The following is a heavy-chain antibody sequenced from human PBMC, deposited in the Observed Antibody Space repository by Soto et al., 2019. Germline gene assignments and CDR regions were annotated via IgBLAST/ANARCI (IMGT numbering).Heavy chain of an antibody. D-gene: IGHD2-15*01. Sequence: GASVKVSCKASGYTFTIYGISWVRQAPGQGLEWMGWISAYNGNTNYAQKLQGRVTMTTDTSTSTAYMELRSLRSDDTAVYYCARDRGYCSGGSCYLFDPWGQGTLVTVSS. CDR3: ARDRGYCSGGSCYLFDP. V-gene: IGHV1-18*01. J-gene: IGHJ5*02. CDR1: GYTFTIYG. CDR2: ISAYNGNT.